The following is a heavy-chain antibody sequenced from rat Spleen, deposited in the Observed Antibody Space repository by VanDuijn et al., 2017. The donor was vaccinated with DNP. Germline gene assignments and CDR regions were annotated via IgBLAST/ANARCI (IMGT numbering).Heavy chain of an antibody. D-gene: IGHD4-3*01. CDR3: AKNSGYYFDY. Sequence: EVQLVESGGGLVQPGRSLKLSCVASGFTFNNYWMTWIRQVPGKGLEWIASITDGGGSTYYPDSVKGRFTISRDDAINTLYLQMNSLKSEDTATYYCAKNSGYYFDYWGQGVMVTVSS. V-gene: IGHV5-31*01. CDR1: GFTFNNYW. J-gene: IGHJ2*01. CDR2: ITDGGGST.